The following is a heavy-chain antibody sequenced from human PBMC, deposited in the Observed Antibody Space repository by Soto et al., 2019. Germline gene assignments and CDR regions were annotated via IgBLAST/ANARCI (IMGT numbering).Heavy chain of an antibody. CDR1: GFTFSNAW. V-gene: IGHV3-15*01. J-gene: IGHJ3*02. CDR3: PTDALCSSTSCYSGTPAFDI. Sequence: GGSLRLSCAASGFTFSNAWMSWVRQAPGKGLEWVGRIKSKTDGGTTDYAAPVKGRFTISRDDSKNTLYLQMNSLKTEDTAVYYCPTDALCSSTSCYSGTPAFDIWGQGTMVTVSS. D-gene: IGHD2-2*02. CDR2: IKSKTDGGTT.